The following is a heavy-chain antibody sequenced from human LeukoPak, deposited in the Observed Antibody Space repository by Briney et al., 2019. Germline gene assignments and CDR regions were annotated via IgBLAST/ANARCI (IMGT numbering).Heavy chain of an antibody. J-gene: IGHJ6*02. CDR3: ARDGEYCSAGCTSHSYSYGLDV. Sequence: GGSLRLSCAASGFSFSNHGIHWVRQAPGKGLEWVSLIWYDGSNKYYADSVKGRFTISRDDSKNTVYLQMNSLRAEDSSVYYCARDGEYCSAGCTSHSYSYGLDVWGQGTTVTVSS. CDR2: IWYDGSNK. D-gene: IGHD2-15*01. V-gene: IGHV3-33*01. CDR1: GFSFSNHG.